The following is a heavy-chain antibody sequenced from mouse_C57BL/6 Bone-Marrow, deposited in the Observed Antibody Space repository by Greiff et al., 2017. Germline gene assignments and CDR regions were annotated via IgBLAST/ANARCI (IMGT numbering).Heavy chain of an antibody. V-gene: IGHV1-26*01. CDR2: INPNNGGT. CDR3: ARPLYYGNYGGFAY. CDR1: GYTFTDYY. D-gene: IGHD2-1*01. Sequence: EVQLQQSGPELVKPGASVKISCKASGYTFTDYYMNWVKQSPGKSLEWIGDINPNNGGTSYNQKFKGKATLTVDKSSSTAYMELRSLTSEDSAVXYCARPLYYGNYGGFAYWGQGTLVTVSA. J-gene: IGHJ3*01.